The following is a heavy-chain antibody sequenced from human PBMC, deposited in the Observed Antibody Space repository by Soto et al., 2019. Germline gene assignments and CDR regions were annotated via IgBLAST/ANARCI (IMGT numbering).Heavy chain of an antibody. CDR2: INDNSRAI. V-gene: IGHV3-21*01. J-gene: IGHJ5*02. CDR3: AKSLEDRLDWFDP. CDR1: GFIFRISS. Sequence: PGGSLRLSCAASGFIFRISSMNWVRQAPGKGLEWVSSINDNSRAIFYADSVKGRFTISRDNAENSLYLEMSSLRAEDTAVYYCAKSLEDRLDWFDPWGRGTLVTVSS.